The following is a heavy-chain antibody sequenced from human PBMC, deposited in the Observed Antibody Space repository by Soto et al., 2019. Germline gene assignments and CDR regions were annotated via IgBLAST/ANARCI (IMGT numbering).Heavy chain of an antibody. J-gene: IGHJ4*02. Sequence: SQTLSLTCAVSGGSISSRGSSWSCIRQPPGKGLEWIGYIYHSGSTYYNPSLKSRVTISVDTSKNQFSLKLSSVTAADTAVYYCARAMGYGDYAVGFDYWGQGTLVTVSS. CDR3: ARAMGYGDYAVGFDY. D-gene: IGHD4-17*01. V-gene: IGHV4-30-2*01. CDR1: GGSISSRGSS. CDR2: IYHSGST.